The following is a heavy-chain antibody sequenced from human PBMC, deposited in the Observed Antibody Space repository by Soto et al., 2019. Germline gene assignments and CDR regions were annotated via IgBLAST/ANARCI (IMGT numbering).Heavy chain of an antibody. CDR2: ISYDGSYQ. V-gene: IGHV3-30*18. Sequence: VQLVESGGGVVQPGRSLRLSCAASGFTFNTFGMHWVRQAPGKGLEWVALISYDGSYQYYPDSVKGRYTISRDNSKNTLFLQMNSLRAEDTAVYYCAKEAVFHYYAMDVWGQGTTVTVSS. D-gene: IGHD2-21*01. J-gene: IGHJ6*02. CDR3: AKEAVFHYYAMDV. CDR1: GFTFNTFG.